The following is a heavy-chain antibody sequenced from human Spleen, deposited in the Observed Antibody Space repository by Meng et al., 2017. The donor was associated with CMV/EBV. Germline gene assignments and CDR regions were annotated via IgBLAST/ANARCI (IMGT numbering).Heavy chain of an antibody. CDR3: ARDCRLEGCRRFLGTGLPRATPRLYGMDV. CDR2: FPAYHCNT. D-gene: IGHD3/OR15-3a*01. Sequence: APGQGLAWMGWFPAYHCNTLYAQKVQARVTLTTDPSTSSAYMGLRSLRSDDTAVYYCARDCRLEGCRRFLGTGLPRATPRLYGMDVWGQGTMVTVSS. V-gene: IGHV1-18*01. J-gene: IGHJ6*02.